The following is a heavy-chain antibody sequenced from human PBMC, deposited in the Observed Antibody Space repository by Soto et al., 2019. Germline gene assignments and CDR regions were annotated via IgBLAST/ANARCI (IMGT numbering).Heavy chain of an antibody. D-gene: IGHD3-3*01. J-gene: IGHJ6*03. V-gene: IGHV4-31*03. CDR3: ARGPSITIFGVVTPGYMDV. CDR2: IYYSGST. CDR1: GGSISSGGYY. Sequence: SETLSLTCTVSGGSISSGGYYWSWIRQHPGKGLEWIGYIYYSGSTYYNPSLKSRVTISVDTSKNQFSLKLSSVTAADTAVYYCARGPSITIFGVVTPGYMDVWGKGTTVTVSS.